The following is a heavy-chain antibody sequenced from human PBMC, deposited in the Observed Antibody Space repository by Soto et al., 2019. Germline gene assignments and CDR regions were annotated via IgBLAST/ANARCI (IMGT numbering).Heavy chain of an antibody. D-gene: IGHD1-26*01. V-gene: IGHV3-7*01. Sequence: LSLSCAASGFTFSSYWMSWVRQAPGKGLEWVANIKQDGSEKYYVDSVKGRFTISRDNAKNSLYLQMNSLRAEDTAVYYCARGYRLVGAYYYYMDVWGKGTTVTVSS. CDR2: IKQDGSEK. CDR3: ARGYRLVGAYYYYMDV. J-gene: IGHJ6*03. CDR1: GFTFSSYW.